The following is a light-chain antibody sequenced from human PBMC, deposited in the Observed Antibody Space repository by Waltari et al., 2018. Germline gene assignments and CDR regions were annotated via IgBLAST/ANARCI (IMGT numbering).Light chain of an antibody. CDR2: AAS. CDR1: LSISNW. V-gene: IGKV1-12*01. J-gene: IGKJ3*01. Sequence: IQMTQSPSSVSASVGDRVTITCRASLSISNWLTWYQQKPGKAPKLLIYAASTVQSGVPSRFSGNGSGTDFTLTISSVQPEDFATYYCQQANTFPVTFGPGTTVDV. CDR3: QQANTFPVT.